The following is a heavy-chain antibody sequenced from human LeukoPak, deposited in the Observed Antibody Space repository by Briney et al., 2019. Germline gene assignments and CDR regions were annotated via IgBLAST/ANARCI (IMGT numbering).Heavy chain of an antibody. V-gene: IGHV1-18*01. CDR3: AREVSPKYYDFWSGYYRGGLLYYFDY. D-gene: IGHD3-3*01. CDR1: GYTFTSYG. Sequence: ASVKVSCKASGYTFTSYGISWGRQAPGQGLEWMGWISAYNGNTNYAQKLQGRVTMTTDTSTSTAYMELRSLRSDDTAVYYCAREVSPKYYDFWSGYYRGGLLYYFDYWGQGTLVTVSS. J-gene: IGHJ4*02. CDR2: ISAYNGNT.